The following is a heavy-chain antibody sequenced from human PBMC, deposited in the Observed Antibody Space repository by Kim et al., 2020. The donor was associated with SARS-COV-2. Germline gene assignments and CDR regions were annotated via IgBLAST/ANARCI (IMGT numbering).Heavy chain of an antibody. CDR1: GFTFSDYT. V-gene: IGHV3-9*01. Sequence: GGSLRLSCAASGFTFSDYTMNWVRQAPGKGLEWVSGISCNSGSIDYADSVKGRFTISRDNAKNSLYLQMNSLRAEDTALYYCAKDRYSGYDYLYYGMDVWGQGTTVTVSS. D-gene: IGHD5-12*01. CDR2: ISCNSGSI. J-gene: IGHJ6*02. CDR3: AKDRYSGYDYLYYGMDV.